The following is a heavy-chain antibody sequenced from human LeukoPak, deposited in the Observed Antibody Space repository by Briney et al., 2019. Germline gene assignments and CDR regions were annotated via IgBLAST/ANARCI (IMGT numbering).Heavy chain of an antibody. Sequence: GGSLRLSCAASGFTFSSYAMSWVRQAPGKGLEWVAAITCDGGSTYYADSVKGRFTISRDNSKNTLYLQMNSLRAEDTAVYYCAKSPYYDFWSGSYYFDYWGQGTLVTVSS. D-gene: IGHD3-3*01. CDR3: AKSPYYDFWSGSYYFDY. CDR1: GFTFSSYA. J-gene: IGHJ4*02. CDR2: ITCDGGST. V-gene: IGHV3-23*01.